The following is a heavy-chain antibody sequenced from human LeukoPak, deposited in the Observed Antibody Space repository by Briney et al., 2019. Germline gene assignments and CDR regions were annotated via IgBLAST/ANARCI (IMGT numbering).Heavy chain of an antibody. V-gene: IGHV4-59*08. CDR1: GGSISSYY. CDR3: ARHGAGNYYYYGMDV. J-gene: IGHJ6*02. CDR2: IYYSGST. Sequence: SETLSLTCTVSGGSISSYYWSWIRQPPGKGLEWIGYIYYSGSTNYNPSLKSRVTTSVDTSKNQFSLKLTSVTAADTAVYYCARHGAGNYYYYGMDVWGQGTTVTVSS. D-gene: IGHD3-10*01.